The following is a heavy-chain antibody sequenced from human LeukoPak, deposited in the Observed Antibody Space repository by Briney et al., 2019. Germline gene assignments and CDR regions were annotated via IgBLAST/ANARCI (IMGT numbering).Heavy chain of an antibody. CDR2: INAGNGNT. D-gene: IGHD5-12*01. Sequence: GASVKVSCKASGYTFTIYAMHWVRQAPGQRLEWMGWINAGNGNTKYSQKFQGRVTITRDTSASTAYMELSSLRSEDTAVYYCAREGNSGYDDAFDIWGQGTMVTVSS. CDR3: AREGNSGYDDAFDI. J-gene: IGHJ3*02. V-gene: IGHV1-3*01. CDR1: GYTFTIYA.